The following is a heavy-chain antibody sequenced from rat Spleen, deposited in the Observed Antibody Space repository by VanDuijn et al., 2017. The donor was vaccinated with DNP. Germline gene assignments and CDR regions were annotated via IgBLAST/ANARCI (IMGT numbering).Heavy chain of an antibody. D-gene: IGHD1-11*01. V-gene: IGHV5-7*01. CDR1: RITFSDHN. CDR2: ITSGGSNT. CDR3: ARINYGGSFHY. J-gene: IGHJ2*01. Sequence: EVQLVESGGGLVQPGRSLKLSCAVSRITFSDHNMAWVRQAPKKGLEWVATITSGGSNTYYPDSVKGRFTISRDNAKSTLYLQMDSLRSEDTATYYCARINYGGSFHYWGQGVMVTVSS.